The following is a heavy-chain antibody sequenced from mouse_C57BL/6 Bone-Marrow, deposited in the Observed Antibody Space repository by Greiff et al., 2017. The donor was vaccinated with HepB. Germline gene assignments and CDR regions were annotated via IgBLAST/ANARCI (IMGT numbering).Heavy chain of an antibody. J-gene: IGHJ2*01. CDR2: IYPGSGNT. V-gene: IGHV1-66*01. CDR1: GYSFTSYY. D-gene: IGHD2-3*01. CDR3: ARKWGDGYLFDY. Sequence: QVQLKESGPELVKPGASVKISCKASGYSFTSYYIHWVKQRPGQGLEWIGWIYPGSGNTKYNEKFKGKATLTADTSSSTAYMQLSSLTSEDSAVYYCARKWGDGYLFDYWGQGTTLTVSS.